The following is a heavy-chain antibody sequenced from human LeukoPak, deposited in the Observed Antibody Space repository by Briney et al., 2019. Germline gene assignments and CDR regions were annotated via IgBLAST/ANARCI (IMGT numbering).Heavy chain of an antibody. Sequence: ASVKVSCKASGYTFTSYDINWGRQATGPGVEWMELMNPNSGSTGYAQKFQGRVTMTRNTSISTAYMELSGLRSEDTAVYYCARGRSTGYPYYFEYWGQGTLVTVSS. CDR2: MNPNSGST. CDR1: GYTFTSYD. V-gene: IGHV1-8*02. D-gene: IGHD5-12*01. J-gene: IGHJ4*02. CDR3: ARGRSTGYPYYFEY.